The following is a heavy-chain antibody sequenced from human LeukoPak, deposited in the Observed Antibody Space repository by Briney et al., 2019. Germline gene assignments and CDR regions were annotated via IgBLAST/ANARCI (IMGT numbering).Heavy chain of an antibody. Sequence: PGGSLRLSCAASGFTFSIYGMHWVRQAPEKGLEWVAFILYDGSNKYYADSVKGRFTISRDNSKNTLYLQMNTLRAEDTAIYYCAKVSWANYFDYWGQGTLVTVSS. CDR3: AKVSWANYFDY. CDR1: GFTFSIYG. CDR2: ILYDGSNK. V-gene: IGHV3-30*02. J-gene: IGHJ4*02. D-gene: IGHD6-13*01.